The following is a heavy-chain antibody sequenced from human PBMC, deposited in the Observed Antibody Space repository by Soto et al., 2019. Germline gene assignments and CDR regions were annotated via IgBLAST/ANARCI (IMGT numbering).Heavy chain of an antibody. J-gene: IGHJ6*01. CDR2: IWYDGSNK. D-gene: IGHD2-15*01. V-gene: IGHV3-33*08. CDR3: ARADCTGAYCYSWPFNYGVDV. CDR1: GFTFNTYG. Sequence: QVQLVESGGGVVQPGGSLRLSCTTSGFTFNTYGMHWVRQAPGKGLEWVAIIWYDGSNKYYADSVKGRFTISRDNYRNTLYLQMTRLRAEDTALYYCARADCTGAYCYSWPFNYGVDV.